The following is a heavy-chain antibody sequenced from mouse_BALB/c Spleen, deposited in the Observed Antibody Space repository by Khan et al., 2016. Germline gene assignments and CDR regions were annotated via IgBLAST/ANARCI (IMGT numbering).Heavy chain of an antibody. CDR3: ATSSSGYWYYFDY. CDR1: GYSITSHYS. CDR2: IHYSGST. Sequence: EVQLQESGPDLVKPFQSVSLTCTVTGYSITSHYSWHWIRHFPGNKVEWMGYIHYSGSTDFNPSLKNRNSISRDTSKNQFLLQLNSVTTEDTATSYEATSSSGYWYYFDYWGQGTTLTVSS. J-gene: IGHJ2*01. D-gene: IGHD3-1*01. V-gene: IGHV3-1*02.